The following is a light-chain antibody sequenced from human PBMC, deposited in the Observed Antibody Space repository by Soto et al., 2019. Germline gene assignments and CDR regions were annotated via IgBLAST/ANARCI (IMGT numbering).Light chain of an antibody. Sequence: QSVLTQPSSVSGSPGQSITISCTGTSSDVAGYNHVSWYQHHPGKDPKLIIYEVTKRPSGVSNRFSGSKSGDTPSLTISGIQPEDEADYYCNSHTANTTRIFGTGTKLTVL. V-gene: IGLV2-14*01. CDR2: EVT. CDR3: NSHTANTTRI. CDR1: SSDVAGYNH. J-gene: IGLJ1*01.